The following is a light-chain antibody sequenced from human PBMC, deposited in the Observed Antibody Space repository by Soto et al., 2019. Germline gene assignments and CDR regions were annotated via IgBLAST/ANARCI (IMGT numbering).Light chain of an antibody. Sequence: QSALTQPASVSGSPEQSITISCTGTSSDVGGYNFVSWYQQYPDEAPRLMIYDVSNRPSGVPNRFSGSKSGDTASLTISGLQAEDEADYYCTSFTGSHTYVFGTGTKVTVL. CDR3: TSFTGSHTYV. CDR2: DVS. CDR1: SSDVGGYNF. V-gene: IGLV2-14*03. J-gene: IGLJ1*01.